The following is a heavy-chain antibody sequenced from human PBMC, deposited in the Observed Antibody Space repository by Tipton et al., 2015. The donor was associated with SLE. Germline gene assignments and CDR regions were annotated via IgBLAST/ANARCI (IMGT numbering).Heavy chain of an antibody. D-gene: IGHD3-10*01. J-gene: IGHJ4*02. CDR2: INHSGSN. CDR1: GGSFIGYY. CDR3: ARPQIKDGYYFDY. V-gene: IGHV4-34*01. Sequence: TLSLTCAVYGGSFIGYYWSWIRQPPWKGLEWIGEINHSGSNNYNPSLTSRVTISVDTSKNQFSLKLSSVTAADTAVYYCARPQIKDGYYFDYWGQGTLVTVSS.